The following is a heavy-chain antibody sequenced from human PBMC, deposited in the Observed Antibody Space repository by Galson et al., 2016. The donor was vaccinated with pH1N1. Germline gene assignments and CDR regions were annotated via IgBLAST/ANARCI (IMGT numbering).Heavy chain of an antibody. CDR3: AHGTYSSSSVGDLGY. Sequence: PALVKPTQTLTLTCTFSGFSFTTTGVYVGWIRQPPGKAREWLAVIYWDGDKRYSPSLENRVTIAQVTSKNQVVLTVSNMSPGDTATYYCAHGTYSSSSVGDLGYWGQGTPGSVSS. D-gene: IGHD6-6*01. CDR1: GFSFTTTGVY. J-gene: IGHJ4*02. CDR2: IYWDGDK. V-gene: IGHV2-5*02.